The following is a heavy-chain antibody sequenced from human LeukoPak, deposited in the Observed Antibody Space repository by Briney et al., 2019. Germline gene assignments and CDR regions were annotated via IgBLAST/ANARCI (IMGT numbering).Heavy chain of an antibody. D-gene: IGHD4-17*01. CDR1: GGSISSSSYY. J-gene: IGHJ5*02. CDR3: AIGGDGDFS. CDR2: IYTSGST. Sequence: SETLSLTCTVSGGSISSSSYYWSWIRQPAGKGLEWIGRIYTSGSTNYNPSLKSRVTMSVDTSKNQFSLKLSSVTAADTAVYYCAIGGDGDFSWGQGTLVTVSS. V-gene: IGHV4-61*02.